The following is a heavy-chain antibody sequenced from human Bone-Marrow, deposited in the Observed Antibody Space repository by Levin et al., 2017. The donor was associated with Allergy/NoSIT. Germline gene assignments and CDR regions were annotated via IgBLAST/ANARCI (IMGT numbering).Heavy chain of an antibody. Sequence: TSETLSLTCTVSGGSISSSSYYWGWIRQPPGKGLEWIGSIYYSGSTYYNPSLKSRVTISVDTSKNQFSLKLSSVTAADTAVYYCARLGGFWSGYSAPLDYWGQGTLVTVSS. V-gene: IGHV4-39*01. CDR3: ARLGGFWSGYSAPLDY. CDR2: IYYSGST. D-gene: IGHD3-3*01. CDR1: GGSISSSSYY. J-gene: IGHJ4*02.